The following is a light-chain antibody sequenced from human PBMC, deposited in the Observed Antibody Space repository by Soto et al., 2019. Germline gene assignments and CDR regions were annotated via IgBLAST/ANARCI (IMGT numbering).Light chain of an antibody. CDR3: QEFNAVPT. Sequence: DIQMTQSPSSLSASVGDRVTITCRASQAISNYLAWYQQKPGKVPSLLIYAASTLQSGVPSRFSGSGSGTDFTLTISSLQPEDIATYCCQEFNAVPTCGGGTKVE. CDR1: QAISNY. CDR2: AAS. V-gene: IGKV1-27*01. J-gene: IGKJ4*01.